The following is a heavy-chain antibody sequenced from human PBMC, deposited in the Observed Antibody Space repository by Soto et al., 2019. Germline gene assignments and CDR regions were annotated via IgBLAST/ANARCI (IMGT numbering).Heavy chain of an antibody. CDR3: ARGKFRDGYNYFDY. CDR1: GFTFSSYS. D-gene: IGHD5-12*01. V-gene: IGHV3-48*02. CDR2: ISSSSSTI. Sequence: GGSLRLSCAASGFTFSSYSMNWVRQAPGKGLEWVSYISSSSSTIYYADSVKDRFTISRDNAKNSLYLQMNSLRDEDTAVYYCARGKFRDGYNYFDYWGQGTLVTVSS. J-gene: IGHJ4*02.